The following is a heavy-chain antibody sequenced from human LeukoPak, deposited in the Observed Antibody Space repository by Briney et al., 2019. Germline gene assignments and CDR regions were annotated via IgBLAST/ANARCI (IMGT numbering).Heavy chain of an antibody. CDR3: ARNGGVAAATFDY. CDR1: GFTFSSYA. V-gene: IGHV3-53*01. D-gene: IGHD6-13*01. Sequence: GGSLRLSCAASGFTFSSYAMSWVRQAPGKGLEWVSVIYSGGSTYYADSVKGRFTISRDNSKNTLYLQMNSLRAEDTAVYYCARNGGVAAATFDYWGQGTLVTVSS. CDR2: IYSGGST. J-gene: IGHJ4*02.